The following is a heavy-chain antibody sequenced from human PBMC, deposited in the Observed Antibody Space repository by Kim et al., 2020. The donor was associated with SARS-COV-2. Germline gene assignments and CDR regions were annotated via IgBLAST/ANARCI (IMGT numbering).Heavy chain of an antibody. V-gene: IGHV3-9*01. J-gene: IGHJ3*02. CDR3: AKDTRPITMVRGVIMGAFDI. D-gene: IGHD3-10*01. Sequence: RFTISRDNAKNSLYLQMNSLRAEDTALYYCAKDTRPITMVRGVIMGAFDIWGQGTMVTVSS.